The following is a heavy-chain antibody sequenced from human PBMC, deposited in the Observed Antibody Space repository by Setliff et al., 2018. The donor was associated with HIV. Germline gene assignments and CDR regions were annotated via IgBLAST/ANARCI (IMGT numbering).Heavy chain of an antibody. J-gene: IGHJ4*02. V-gene: IGHV4-34*01. D-gene: IGHD6-19*01. Sequence: PSETLSLTCAVYGGSLSDHDWSWIRQPPGKGLEWIREINHSGSTNYKPSLRIRVSISVDTSKNQFSLRLSSVTAADTAVYYCARDPSSSGWSAGLYYFESRGRGTLVTVSS. CDR2: INHSGST. CDR1: GGSLSDHD. CDR3: ARDPSSSGWSAGLYYFES.